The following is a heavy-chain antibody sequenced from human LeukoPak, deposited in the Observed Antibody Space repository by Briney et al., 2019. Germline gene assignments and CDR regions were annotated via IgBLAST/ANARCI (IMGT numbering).Heavy chain of an antibody. CDR1: GFTFSSYD. J-gene: IGHJ4*02. V-gene: IGHV3-23*01. CDR3: QASRSITGTTHFDD. Sequence: GGSLRLSCVASGFTFSSYDTSWVRHAPGKGLEWVAVISGGGGSTIYSDSVQGRFTISRDDFRNTLYLQMNSLRPEYTAVYYCQASRSITGTTHFDDWGQGTLVTVSS. CDR2: ISGGGGST. D-gene: IGHD1-7*01.